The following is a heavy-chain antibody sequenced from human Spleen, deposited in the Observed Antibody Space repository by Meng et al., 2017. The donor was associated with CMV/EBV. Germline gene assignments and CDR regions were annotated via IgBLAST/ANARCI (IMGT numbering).Heavy chain of an antibody. CDR1: GFTFDDYA. Sequence: GGSLRLSCAASGFTFDDYAMHWVRQAPGKGLEWVSGISWNSGSIGYADSVKGRFTISRDNAKNSLYLQMNSLRAEDTALYYCARDRRVPAVTGYYYYGMDVWGQGTTVTVSS. V-gene: IGHV3-9*01. CDR2: ISWNSGSI. CDR3: ARDRRVPAVTGYYYYGMDV. D-gene: IGHD2-2*01. J-gene: IGHJ6*02.